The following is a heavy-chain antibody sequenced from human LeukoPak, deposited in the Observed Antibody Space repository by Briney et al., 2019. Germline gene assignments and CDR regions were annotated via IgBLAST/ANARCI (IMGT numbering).Heavy chain of an antibody. CDR1: GYTFTGYY. Sequence: ASVKVSCKASGYTFTGYYMHWVRQAPGQGLEWMGWINPNSGGTNYAQKFQGRVTMTRDTSISTAYMELSRLRSDDTAVYYCAREWGIAAAGTRYTWFDPWGQGTLVTVSS. V-gene: IGHV1-2*02. J-gene: IGHJ5*02. CDR2: INPNSGGT. D-gene: IGHD6-13*01. CDR3: AREWGIAAAGTRYTWFDP.